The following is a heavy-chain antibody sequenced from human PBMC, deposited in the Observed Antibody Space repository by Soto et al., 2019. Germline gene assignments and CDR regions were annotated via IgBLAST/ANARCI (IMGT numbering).Heavy chain of an antibody. V-gene: IGHV1-18*01. CDR3: ARVSRDTLITGAFDY. CDR2: ITLYNGNT. Sequence: QVRLVQSGAEMKKPGASVKVSCKASGYTFSRHGISWVRQAPGQGLEWLGWITLYNGNTNYAQNFKGRVTMTADTSTTTAYMELTSLRSDDTAVYYCARVSRDTLITGAFDYWGQGAQVTVSS. D-gene: IGHD1-20*01. J-gene: IGHJ4*02. CDR1: GYTFSRHG.